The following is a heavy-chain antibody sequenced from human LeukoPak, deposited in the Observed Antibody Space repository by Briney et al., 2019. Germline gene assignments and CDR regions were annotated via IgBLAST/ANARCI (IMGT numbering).Heavy chain of an antibody. CDR2: ISGSGGST. J-gene: IGHJ5*02. CDR1: GFTFSSYA. V-gene: IGHV3-23*01. Sequence: PGGSLRLSCAASGFTFSSYAMSWVRQAPGKGLEWVSAISGSGGSTYYADSVKGRFTISRDNSKNTLYLQMNSLRAEDTAVYYCAKSPYGDYDENWFDPWGQGTLVTVSS. D-gene: IGHD4-17*01. CDR3: AKSPYGDYDENWFDP.